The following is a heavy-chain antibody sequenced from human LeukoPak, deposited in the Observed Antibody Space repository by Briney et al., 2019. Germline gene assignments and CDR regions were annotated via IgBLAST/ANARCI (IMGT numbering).Heavy chain of an antibody. Sequence: RASVKVSCKASGYTFTSYYMHWVRQAPGQGLEWMGIINPSGGSTSYAQKFQGRVTMTRDTSTSTVYMELSSLRSEDTAVYYCARDHYDHYGDYVFDYWGQGTLVTVSS. CDR3: ARDHYDHYGDYVFDY. J-gene: IGHJ4*02. CDR1: GYTFTSYY. CDR2: INPSGGST. V-gene: IGHV1-46*01. D-gene: IGHD4-17*01.